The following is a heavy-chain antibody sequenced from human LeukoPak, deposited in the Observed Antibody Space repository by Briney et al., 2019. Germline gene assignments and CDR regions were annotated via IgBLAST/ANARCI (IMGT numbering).Heavy chain of an antibody. V-gene: IGHV1-46*01. CDR2: INPSGDGT. J-gene: IGHJ5*02. D-gene: IGHD3-9*01. Sequence: ASVKVSCKASGHTFTIYYVHWVRQAPGQALEWMGVINPSGDGTNYPQRFQGRVTITADESTSTAYMELSSLRSEDTAVYYCAREGPVGDTYYDILTGYYPFDPWGQGTLVTVSS. CDR3: AREGPVGDTYYDILTGYYPFDP. CDR1: GHTFTIYY.